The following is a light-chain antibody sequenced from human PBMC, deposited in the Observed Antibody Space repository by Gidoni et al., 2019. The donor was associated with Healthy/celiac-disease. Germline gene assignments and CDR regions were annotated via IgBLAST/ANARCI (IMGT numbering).Light chain of an antibody. CDR2: AAS. CDR3: QQSYSYPGI. V-gene: IGKV1-39*01. CDR1: QSISSY. Sequence: DIQMTQPPSSLSASVGDRVTNTCRASQSISSYLNWYQQKPGKAPKLLIYAASSLQSGVPSRFSGSGSGTDFTLTISSLQPEDFATYYCQQSYSYPGIFGGGTKVEIK. J-gene: IGKJ4*01.